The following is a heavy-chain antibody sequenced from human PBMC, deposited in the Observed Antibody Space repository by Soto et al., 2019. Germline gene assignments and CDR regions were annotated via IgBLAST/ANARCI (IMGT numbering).Heavy chain of an antibody. Sequence: GESQRTFCKGCEYRFTSYCIVWVIQITGKCLEWMGTIYPGDSDTRYSPSFQGQVTISADKSISTAYLQWRRLKASDTAMYYCARILDYSDSSGTNWFDPWGQGTMGTGSS. CDR3: ARILDYSDSSGTNWFDP. D-gene: IGHD3-22*01. J-gene: IGHJ5*02. CDR1: EYRFTSYC. CDR2: IYPGDSDT. V-gene: IGHV5-51*01.